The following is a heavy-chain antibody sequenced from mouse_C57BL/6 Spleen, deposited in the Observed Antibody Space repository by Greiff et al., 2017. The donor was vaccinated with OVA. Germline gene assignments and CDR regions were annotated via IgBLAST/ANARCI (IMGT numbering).Heavy chain of an antibody. D-gene: IGHD1-1*01. V-gene: IGHV1-61*01. J-gene: IGHJ3*01. CDR2: IYPSDSET. CDR1: GYTFTSYW. Sequence: QVQLQQPGAELVRPGSSVKLSCKASGYTFTSYWMDWVKQRPGQGLEWIGNIYPSDSETHYNQKFKDKATLTVDKSSSTAYLQLSSLTSEDSAVYYCASSYYEGFAYWGQGTLVTVSA. CDR3: ASSYYEGFAY.